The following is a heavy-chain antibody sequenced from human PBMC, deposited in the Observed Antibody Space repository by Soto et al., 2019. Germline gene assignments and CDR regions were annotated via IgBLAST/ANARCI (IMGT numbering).Heavy chain of an antibody. CDR2: INHSGST. Sequence: SETLSLTCAVYGGSFSGYYWSWIRQPPGRGLEWIGEINHSGSTNYNPSLKSRVTISVDTSKNQFSLKLSSVTAADTAVYYCARGKGRYYGSGPHYYYGMDVWGQGTTVTVSS. CDR3: ARGKGRYYGSGPHYYYGMDV. CDR1: GGSFSGYY. D-gene: IGHD3-10*01. J-gene: IGHJ6*02. V-gene: IGHV4-34*01.